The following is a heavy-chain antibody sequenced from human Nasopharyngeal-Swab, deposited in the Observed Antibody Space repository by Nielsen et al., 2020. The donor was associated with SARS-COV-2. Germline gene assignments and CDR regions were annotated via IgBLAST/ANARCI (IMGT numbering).Heavy chain of an antibody. CDR3: ARDTPEDTTLVTAYYYYMDV. D-gene: IGHD5-18*01. Sequence: SVKVSCKASGGTFSNYAISWVRQAHGQGLEWMGRTIPILGLANYAQKFLGRVTITADKSTNTAYMELSSLRSEDTAVYYCARDTPEDTTLVTAYYYYMDVWGKGTTVTVSS. J-gene: IGHJ6*03. CDR2: TIPILGLA. V-gene: IGHV1-69*04. CDR1: GGTFSNYA.